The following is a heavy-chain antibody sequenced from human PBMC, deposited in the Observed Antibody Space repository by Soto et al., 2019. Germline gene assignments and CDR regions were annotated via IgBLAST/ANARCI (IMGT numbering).Heavy chain of an antibody. Sequence: GASVKVSCKASGGNLRSDAITWVRQAPGQGLEWIGGIIPIFGTTNYAPTFQDRVTLTVDASTTTVYMELRSLRSDDTALYYCASSVVRSHQSFDGWGQGTLVTVSS. CDR2: IIPIFGTT. D-gene: IGHD3-10*01. CDR1: GGNLRSDA. J-gene: IGHJ5*02. CDR3: ASSVVRSHQSFDG. V-gene: IGHV1-69*13.